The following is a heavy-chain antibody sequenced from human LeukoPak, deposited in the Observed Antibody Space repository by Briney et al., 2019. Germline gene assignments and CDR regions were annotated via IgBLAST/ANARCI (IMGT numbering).Heavy chain of an antibody. CDR3: ARGWGGLGWFFDY. J-gene: IGHJ4*02. CDR2: ISGSGGST. D-gene: IGHD4-23*01. V-gene: IGHV3-23*01. Sequence: GGSLRLSCAASGFTFSSYAMSWVRQAPGKGLEWVSAISGSGGSTYYADSVKGRFTVSRDNSKNTLYLQMNGLRAEDTAVYYCARGWGGLGWFFDYWGQGTLVTVSS. CDR1: GFTFSSYA.